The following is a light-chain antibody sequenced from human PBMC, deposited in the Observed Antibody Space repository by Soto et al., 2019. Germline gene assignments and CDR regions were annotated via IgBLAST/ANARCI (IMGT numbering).Light chain of an antibody. CDR3: QSYDSSLSAWV. V-gene: IGLV1-40*01. CDR1: NSNIGSNY. CDR2: GNS. Sequence: QSVLTQPPSVSAAPGQKVTISCSGSNSNIGSNYVSWYHHLPGTAPKLLIYGNSNRPSGVPDRFSGSKSGTSASLAITGLQAEDEADYYCQSYDSSLSAWVFGGGTKLTVL. J-gene: IGLJ3*02.